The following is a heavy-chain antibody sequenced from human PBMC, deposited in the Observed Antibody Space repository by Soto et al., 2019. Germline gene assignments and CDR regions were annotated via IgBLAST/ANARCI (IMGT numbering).Heavy chain of an antibody. Sequence: ASVKVSCKASGYTLTSYVISWVRQAPGQGLEGMGWISAYNGNTNDAQKLQGRVTMTTDTSTSTADMELRSLISDDTAVYYCASGATGIWGYWGQGTMVTVSS. CDR1: GYTLTSYV. V-gene: IGHV1-18*04. D-gene: IGHD1-1*01. CDR3: ASGATGIWGY. CDR2: ISAYNGNT. J-gene: IGHJ4*02.